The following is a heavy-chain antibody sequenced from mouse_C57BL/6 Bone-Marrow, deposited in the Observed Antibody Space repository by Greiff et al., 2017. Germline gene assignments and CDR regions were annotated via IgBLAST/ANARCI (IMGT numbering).Heavy chain of an antibody. CDR2: INPNYGTT. CDR1: GYSFTDYN. CDR3: DRGYEYDYDMDY. D-gene: IGHD2-4*01. J-gene: IGHJ4*01. Sequence: EVQLQQSGPELVKPGASVKISCKASGYSFTDYNMNWVKQSNGKSLEWIGVINPNYGTTSYNQKFQGKATLTVDQSSSTAYMQRNSLTSKDSAVYYCDRGYEYDYDMDYWGQGTSVTVSS. V-gene: IGHV1-39*01.